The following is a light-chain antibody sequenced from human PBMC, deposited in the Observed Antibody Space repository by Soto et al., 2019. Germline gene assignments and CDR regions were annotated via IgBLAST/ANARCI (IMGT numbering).Light chain of an antibody. Sequence: IQMTQSPSTLSASVGDRVTFTCRASQSISTWLAWYQQKPGKAPKLLIYKASTLEVGVPSRFSGSGSGTEFTLTINTLQPADFATYYCQKHNAAPLTFGGGTKVEIK. CDR1: QSISTW. CDR2: KAS. V-gene: IGKV1-5*03. J-gene: IGKJ4*01. CDR3: QKHNAAPLT.